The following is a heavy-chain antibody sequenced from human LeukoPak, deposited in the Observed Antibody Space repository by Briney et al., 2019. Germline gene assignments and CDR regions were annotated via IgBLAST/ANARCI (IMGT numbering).Heavy chain of an antibody. CDR1: GFTFSSYA. V-gene: IGHV3-23*01. J-gene: IGHJ4*02. CDR3: AKPPVGATPYYFDY. CDR2: ISGSGDGT. D-gene: IGHD1-26*01. Sequence: GGSLRLSRAASGFTFSSYAMSWVRQAPGKGLVWVSVISGSGDGTYYADPVKGRFTISRDNSKNTLYLQMNSLRTADTAVYYCAKPPVGATPYYFDYWGQGTLVTVSS.